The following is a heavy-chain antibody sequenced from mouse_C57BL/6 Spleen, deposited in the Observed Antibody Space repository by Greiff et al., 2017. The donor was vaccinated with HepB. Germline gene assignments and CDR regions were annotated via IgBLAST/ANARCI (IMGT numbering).Heavy chain of an antibody. CDR1: GYSITSGYY. CDR2: ISYDGSN. CDR3: ARANLLWSPFDY. D-gene: IGHD2-1*01. Sequence: EVHLVESGPGLVKPSQSLSLTCSVTGYSITSGYYWNWIRQFPGNKLEWMGYISYDGSNNYNPSLKNRISITRDTSKNQFFLKLNSVTTEDTATYYCARANLLWSPFDYWGQGTTLTVSS. V-gene: IGHV3-6*01. J-gene: IGHJ2*01.